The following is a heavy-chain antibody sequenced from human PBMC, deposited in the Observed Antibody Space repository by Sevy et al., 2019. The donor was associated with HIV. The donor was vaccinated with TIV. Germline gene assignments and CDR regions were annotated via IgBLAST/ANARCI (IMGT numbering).Heavy chain of an antibody. CDR2: IYYSGST. J-gene: IGHJ3*02. Sequence: SETLSLTCTVSGGSISSSSYYWGWIRQPPGKGLEWIGSIYYSGSTYYNPSLKSRVTISVDTSKNQFSLKLTSVTAADTAVYYCVRPTPTNYDSSGYYGAFDIWGQGTMVTVSS. V-gene: IGHV4-39*01. D-gene: IGHD3-22*01. CDR1: GGSISSSSYY. CDR3: VRPTPTNYDSSGYYGAFDI.